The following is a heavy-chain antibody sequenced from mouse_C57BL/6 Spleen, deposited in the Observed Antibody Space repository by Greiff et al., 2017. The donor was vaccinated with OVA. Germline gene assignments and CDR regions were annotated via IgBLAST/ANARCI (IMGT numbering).Heavy chain of an antibody. CDR2: IDPSDSYT. D-gene: IGHD2-1*01. J-gene: IGHJ2*01. CDR1: GYTFTSYW. V-gene: IGHV1-59*01. CDR3: ASLYGNYDY. Sequence: QVQLQQPGAELVRPGTSVKLSCKASGYTFTSYWMHWVKPRPGQGLEWIGVIDPSDSYTNYNQKFKGKATLTVDTSSSTAYMQLSSLTSEDSAVYYCASLYGNYDYWGQGTTLTVSS.